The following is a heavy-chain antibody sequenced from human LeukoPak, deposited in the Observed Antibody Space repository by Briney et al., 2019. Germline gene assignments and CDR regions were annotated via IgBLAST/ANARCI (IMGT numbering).Heavy chain of an antibody. CDR2: FSGSGGST. J-gene: IGHJ4*02. CDR3: AKDYDNLTGPYYFDY. V-gene: IGHV3-23*01. D-gene: IGHD3-9*01. Sequence: PGGPLRLSCAASGFTFSSYGMSWVRKAPGKGLEWVSAFSGSGGSTYYEDSVKGRFTISRDNSKNTLYLQMNSLRAEDTAVYYCAKDYDNLTGPYYFDYWGQGTLVTVSS. CDR1: GFTFSSYG.